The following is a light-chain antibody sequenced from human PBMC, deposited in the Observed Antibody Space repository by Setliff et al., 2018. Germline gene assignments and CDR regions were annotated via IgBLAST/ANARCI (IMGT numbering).Light chain of an antibody. CDR2: DVT. CDR3: CSYAGSSTYV. V-gene: IGLV2-23*02. Sequence: QSALTKPASVSGSPGQSITISCTGTSSDVGGYNYVSWYQQHPGKAPKLMIYDVTKWPSGVSNRFSGSKSGNTASLTISGLQAEDEADYYCCSYAGSSTYVFGTGTKVTVL. CDR1: SSDVGGYNY. J-gene: IGLJ1*01.